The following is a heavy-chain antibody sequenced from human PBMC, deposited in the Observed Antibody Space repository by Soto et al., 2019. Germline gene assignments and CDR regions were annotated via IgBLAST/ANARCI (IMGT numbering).Heavy chain of an antibody. CDR3: AKDSPNYGDYVFDY. CDR1: GFTFDDYA. J-gene: IGHJ4*02. CDR2: ISWNSGSI. V-gene: IGHV3-9*01. Sequence: EVQLVESGGGLVQPGRSLRLSCAASGFTFDDYAMHWVRQAPGKGLEWVSGISWNSGSIGYADSVKDRFTISRDNAKNSLYLQMNSLRAEDTALYYCAKDSPNYGDYVFDYWGQGTLVTVSS. D-gene: IGHD4-17*01.